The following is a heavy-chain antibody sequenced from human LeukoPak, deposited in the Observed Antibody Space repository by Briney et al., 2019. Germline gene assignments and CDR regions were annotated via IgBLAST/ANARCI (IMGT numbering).Heavy chain of an antibody. CDR2: ISGSGGST. CDR1: GFTFSSYA. Sequence: GGSLRLSCAASGFTFSSYAMSWVRQAPGKGLEWVSAISGSGGSTYYADSVKGRFAISRDNSKNTLYLQMNSLRAEDTAVYYCAKAAREVVVTASFDYWGQGTLVTVSS. D-gene: IGHD2-21*02. CDR3: AKAAREVVVTASFDY. V-gene: IGHV3-23*01. J-gene: IGHJ4*02.